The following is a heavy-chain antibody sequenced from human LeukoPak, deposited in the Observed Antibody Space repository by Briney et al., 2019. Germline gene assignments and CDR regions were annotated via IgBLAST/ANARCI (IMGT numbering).Heavy chain of an antibody. CDR2: ITPNADRT. D-gene: IGHD3-22*01. Sequence: PGGSLRLSCAASGFTFSSYAMHWVRQAPGKGLEWVSFITPNADRTSYADSVEGRFTISRDNPRNTLYMQMNSLRDEDMAVYYCAIMHGYYDGSGYWVQWGQGTLVTVSS. J-gene: IGHJ1*01. V-gene: IGHV3-23*01. CDR3: AIMHGYYDGSGYWVQ. CDR1: GFTFSSYA.